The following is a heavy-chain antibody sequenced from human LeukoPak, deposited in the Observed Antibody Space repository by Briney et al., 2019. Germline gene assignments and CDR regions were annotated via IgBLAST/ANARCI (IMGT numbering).Heavy chain of an antibody. V-gene: IGHV1-3*01. CDR3: ARVVWFGDHGGD. D-gene: IGHD3-10*01. Sequence: ASVKVSCKASGYTFTSYAMHWVRQAPGQRLEWMGWINAGNGNTKYSQKFQGRVTMTRNTSISTAYMELSSLRSEDTAVYYCARVVWFGDHGGDWGQGTLVTVSS. CDR1: GYTFTSYA. CDR2: INAGNGNT. J-gene: IGHJ4*02.